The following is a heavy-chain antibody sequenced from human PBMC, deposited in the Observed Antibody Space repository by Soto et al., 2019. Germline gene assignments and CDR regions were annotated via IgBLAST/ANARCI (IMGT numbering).Heavy chain of an antibody. CDR2: IIPILGIA. Sequence: QVQLVQSGAEVKKPGSSVKVSCNASGGTFSSYTISWVRQAPGQGLEWRGRIIPILGIANYAQKFQGRVTITADKSTSTAYMELSRLRSEDTAVYYCARDKVEQELALLVIDWFDPWGQGTLVTVSS. D-gene: IGHD1-7*01. J-gene: IGHJ5*02. CDR1: GGTFSSYT. V-gene: IGHV1-69*08. CDR3: ARDKVEQELALLVIDWFDP.